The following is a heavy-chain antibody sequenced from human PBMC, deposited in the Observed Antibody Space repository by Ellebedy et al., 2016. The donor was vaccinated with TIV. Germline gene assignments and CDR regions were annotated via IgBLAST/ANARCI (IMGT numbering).Heavy chain of an antibody. Sequence: GESLKISCAASGFTFSSYAMSWVRQAPGKGLEWVSAISGSGGSTYYADSVKGRFTISRDNYKNTLYLQMNSLRAEDTAVYYCARDIEIGGAAAGGMDVWGQGTTVTVSS. V-gene: IGHV3-23*01. CDR1: GFTFSSYA. CDR2: ISGSGGST. J-gene: IGHJ6*02. CDR3: ARDIEIGGAAAGGMDV. D-gene: IGHD6-13*01.